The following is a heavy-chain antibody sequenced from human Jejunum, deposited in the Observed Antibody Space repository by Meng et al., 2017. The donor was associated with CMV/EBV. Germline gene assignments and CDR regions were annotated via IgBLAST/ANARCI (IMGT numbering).Heavy chain of an antibody. V-gene: IGHV3-30*02. J-gene: IGHJ4*02. Sequence: QGLLVEAGGGVVQPGGSLRLSCVTSGISFSNSGMHWVRQAPGKGLEWVVFIRNDGSEIYYVDSVKGRFTISRDNSKNTVYLQMDSLRVEDTGIYYCVKDKGRTALDYWGQGSLVTVSS. CDR3: VKDKGRTALDY. CDR1: GISFSNSG. D-gene: IGHD3-10*01. CDR2: IRNDGSEI.